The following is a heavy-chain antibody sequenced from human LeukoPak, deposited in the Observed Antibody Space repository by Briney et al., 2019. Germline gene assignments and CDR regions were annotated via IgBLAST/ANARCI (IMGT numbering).Heavy chain of an antibody. CDR2: MNPNSGNT. CDR1: GYIFTRTG. J-gene: IGHJ4*02. CDR3: ARGPGLLCSGGGCYRGGSFDY. Sequence: ASVTVSFKSSGYIFTRTGINWVRQATGQGLEWMGWMNPNSGNTGYAQKFQGRVTMTRNTSISTAYMELSSLRSEDTAVYYCARGPGLLCSGGGCYRGGSFDYWGQGTLVTVSS. D-gene: IGHD2-15*01. V-gene: IGHV1-8*01.